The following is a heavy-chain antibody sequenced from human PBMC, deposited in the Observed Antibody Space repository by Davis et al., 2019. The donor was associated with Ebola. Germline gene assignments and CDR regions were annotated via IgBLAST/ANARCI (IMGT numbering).Heavy chain of an antibody. D-gene: IGHD3-22*01. Sequence: ESLKISCAASGFTVSSTYMNWVRQPPGKGPEWIGEIYHSGSTNYNPSLKSRATISVDKTKNQFSLKLSSVTAADTAVYYCARDYYDSSGYIWYFDLWGRGTLVSVSS. CDR3: ARDYYDSSGYIWYFDL. CDR2: IYHSGST. J-gene: IGHJ2*01. CDR1: GFTVSSTY. V-gene: IGHV4/OR15-8*01.